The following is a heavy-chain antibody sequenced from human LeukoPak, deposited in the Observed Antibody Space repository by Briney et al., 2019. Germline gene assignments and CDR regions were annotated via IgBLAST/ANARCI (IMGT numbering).Heavy chain of an antibody. D-gene: IGHD3-22*01. V-gene: IGHV4-4*02. CDR1: GDSINSLDL. CDR3: AGLVGRYSSGLYYYYFDY. Sequence: SGTLSLTCTVSGDSINSLDLWSWVRQPPGKGLEWIGEMYLSGTTHSNPSVKSRVTISIDKSKNQFFLNLSYVTAADTAVYYSAGLVGRYSSGLYYYYFDYWGQGTLVTVSS. J-gene: IGHJ4*02. CDR2: MYLSGTT.